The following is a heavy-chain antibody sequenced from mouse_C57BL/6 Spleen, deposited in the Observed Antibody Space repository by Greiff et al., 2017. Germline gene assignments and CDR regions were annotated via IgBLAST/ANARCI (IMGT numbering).Heavy chain of an antibody. J-gene: IGHJ3*01. CDR3: ARHDGYSAWFAY. CDR1: GYTFTDYY. D-gene: IGHD2-3*01. CDR2: INPYNGGT. V-gene: IGHV1-19*01. Sequence: VQLQQSGPVLVKPGASVKMSCKASGYTFTDYYMNWVKQTHGKSLEWIGVINPYNGGTSYNQKFKGKATLTVDKSSSTAYMELNSLTSEDSAVYYCARHDGYSAWFAYWGQGTLVTVSA.